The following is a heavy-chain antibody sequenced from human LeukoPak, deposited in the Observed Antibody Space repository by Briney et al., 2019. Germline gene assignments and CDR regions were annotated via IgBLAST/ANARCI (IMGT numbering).Heavy chain of an antibody. CDR3: ARDASSSRNY. CDR1: GFTFSSYS. D-gene: IGHD6-13*01. V-gene: IGHV3-48*04. CDR2: ISSSSSTI. Sequence: GGSLRLSCAASGFTFSSYSMNWVRQAPGKGLEWVSYISSSSSTIYYADSVKGRFTISRGNAKNSLYLQMNSLRAEDTAVYYCARDASSSRNYWGQGTLVTVSS. J-gene: IGHJ4*02.